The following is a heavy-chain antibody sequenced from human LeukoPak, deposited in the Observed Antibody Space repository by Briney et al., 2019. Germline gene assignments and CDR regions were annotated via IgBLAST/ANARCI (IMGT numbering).Heavy chain of an antibody. CDR3: ARLPAVLRFLEWLFGGDAFDI. V-gene: IGHV5-51*01. CDR2: IYPSDSDT. Sequence: GESLKISSKGSRYSFTSYWSGRVRQMTWKDLERMVTIYPSDSDTRYSPSFQGQVTISADKSISTAYLQWSSLKASDTAMYYCARLPAVLRFLEWLFGGDAFDIWGQGTMVTVSS. CDR1: RYSFTSYW. J-gene: IGHJ3*02. D-gene: IGHD3-3*01.